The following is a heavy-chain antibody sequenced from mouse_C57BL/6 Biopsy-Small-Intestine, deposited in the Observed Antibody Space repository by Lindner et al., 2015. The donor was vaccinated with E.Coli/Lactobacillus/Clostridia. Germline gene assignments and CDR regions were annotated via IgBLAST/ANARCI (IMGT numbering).Heavy chain of an antibody. CDR3: ARHEDFFVHFDY. CDR2: FYPGSGSI. J-gene: IGHJ2*01. V-gene: IGHV1-62-2*01. Sequence: VQLQESGAELVKPGASVKLSCKATGYTFTEYTIHWVKQRSGQGLEWIGWFYPGSGSIKYNEKFKDKATLTADKSSTTVYMELRRLTSEDSAVYFCARHEDFFVHFDYWGQGTTLTVSS. CDR1: GYTFTEYT.